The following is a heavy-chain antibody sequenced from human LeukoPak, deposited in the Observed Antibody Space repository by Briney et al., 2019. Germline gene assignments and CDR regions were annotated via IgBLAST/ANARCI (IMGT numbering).Heavy chain of an antibody. Sequence: SETLSLTCTVSGGSISSSSYYWGWIRQPPGKGLEWIGSNSGSTYYNPSLKSRVTISVDTSKNQFSLKLSSVTAADTAVYYCVRDLVEIATPGHCFDYWGQGTLVTVSS. CDR3: VRDLVEIATPGHCFDY. CDR1: GGSISSSSYY. J-gene: IGHJ4*02. D-gene: IGHD5-24*01. CDR2: NSGST. V-gene: IGHV4-39*07.